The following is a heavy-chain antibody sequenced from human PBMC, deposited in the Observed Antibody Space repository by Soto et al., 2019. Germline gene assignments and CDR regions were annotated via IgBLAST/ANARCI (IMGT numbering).Heavy chain of an antibody. V-gene: IGHV1-3*01. CDR1: GYTFTSYA. CDR3: ARGDSSGWPH. J-gene: IGHJ4*02. CDR2: INASDGST. D-gene: IGHD6-19*01. Sequence: ASVKVSCKASGYTFTSYAMHWVRQAPGQRLEWMGLINASDGSTKYAQKFQGRVTMTRDTSTSTVYMELSSLRSEDTAVYYCARGDSSGWPHWGQGTLVTVSS.